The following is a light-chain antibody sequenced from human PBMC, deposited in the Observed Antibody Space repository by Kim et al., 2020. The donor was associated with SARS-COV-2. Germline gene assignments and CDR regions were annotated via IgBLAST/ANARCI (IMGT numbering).Light chain of an antibody. CDR1: SSDVGSYNL. CDR2: EVN. V-gene: IGLV2-23*02. Sequence: QSALTQPASVSGSPGQSITISCTGPSSDVGSYNLVSWYQHHPGKVPKVLIYEVNKRPSGVSYRFSGSKSGNTASLTISGLQAEDEADYYCCAYAPSSTFVLFGGGTQLTVL. J-gene: IGLJ3*02. CDR3: CAYAPSSTFVL.